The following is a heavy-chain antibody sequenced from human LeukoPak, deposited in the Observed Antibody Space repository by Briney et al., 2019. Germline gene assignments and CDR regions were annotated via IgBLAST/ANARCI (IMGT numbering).Heavy chain of an antibody. CDR1: GGTFSSYA. CDR2: IIPIFGTA. V-gene: IGHV1-69*13. D-gene: IGHD6-6*01. CDR3: ARGSIAARPNYFDY. Sequence: ASVKVSCKASGGTFSSYAISWVRQAPGQGLEWMGGIIPIFGTANYAQKFQGRVTITADESTSTAYTELSSLRSEDTAVYYCARGSIAARPNYFDYWGQGTLVTVSS. J-gene: IGHJ4*02.